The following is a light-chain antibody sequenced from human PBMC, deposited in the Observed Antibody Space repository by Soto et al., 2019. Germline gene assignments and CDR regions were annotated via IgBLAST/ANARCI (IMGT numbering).Light chain of an antibody. CDR1: QGISSY. CDR3: QKYNSAPWT. Sequence: AIRMTQSPSSLSASTGDRVTITCRASQGISSYLAWYQQKPGKAPKLLIYAASTLQSGVPSRFSGSGSGTDFTLTISCLQPEDVAIYYCQKYNSAPWTFGQGTKVQI. J-gene: IGKJ1*01. V-gene: IGKV1-8*01. CDR2: AAS.